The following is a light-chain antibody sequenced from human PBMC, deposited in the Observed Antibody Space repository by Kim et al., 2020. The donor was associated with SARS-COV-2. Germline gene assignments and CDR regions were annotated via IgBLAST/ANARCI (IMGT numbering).Light chain of an antibody. CDR3: ATWDDSLNGWV. J-gene: IGLJ3*02. CDR1: SSNIGKNT. Sequence: ELTQPPSASGPPGQRVTISCSGSSSNIGKNTVNWYQQLPGTAPKLLISRDNQRPSGVPDRFSGSKSGTSASLAISGLQSEDEADYYCATWDDSLNGWVFGGGTQLTVL. V-gene: IGLV1-44*01. CDR2: RDN.